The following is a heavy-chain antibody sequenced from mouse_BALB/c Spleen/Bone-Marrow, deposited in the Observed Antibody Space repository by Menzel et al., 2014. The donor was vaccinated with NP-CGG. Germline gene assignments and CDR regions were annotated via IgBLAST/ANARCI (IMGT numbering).Heavy chain of an antibody. Sequence: VTLKESGPELVKPGAPVKISCKASGYSFTGYFMNWVKQSHGKSLEWIGRINPYNGDTFYNQKFKGKATLTVDKSSSTAHMELLSLTSEDSAVYYCGGQDGYYGGFAYWGQGTLVTVSA. CDR2: INPYNGDT. J-gene: IGHJ3*01. CDR1: GYSFTGYF. V-gene: IGHV1-37*01. D-gene: IGHD2-3*01. CDR3: GGQDGYYGGFAY.